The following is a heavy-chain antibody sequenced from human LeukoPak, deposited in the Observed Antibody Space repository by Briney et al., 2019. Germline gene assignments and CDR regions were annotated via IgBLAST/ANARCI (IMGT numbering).Heavy chain of an antibody. CDR3: ARDVRRGLRFNNIYPYFGMDV. J-gene: IGHJ6*04. Sequence: PSETLSLTCSVSGGPINFYWSWIRQSSGKGLEWIGCVHQNGSASYKSSLQRRVTMSVDTSKRQVSLMLNSVTAADTAVYYCARDVRRGLRFNNIYPYFGMDVWGKGTTVIVSA. D-gene: IGHD3-3*01. V-gene: IGHV4-59*01. CDR1: GGPINFY. CDR2: VHQNGSA.